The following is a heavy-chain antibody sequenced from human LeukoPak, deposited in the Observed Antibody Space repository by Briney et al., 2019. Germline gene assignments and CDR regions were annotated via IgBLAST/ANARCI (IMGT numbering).Heavy chain of an antibody. CDR2: INPNSGGT. CDR3: ARLGYCSSTSCYLGSYYYYYGMDV. CDR1: GYTFTGYY. V-gene: IGHV1-2*02. J-gene: IGHJ6*02. Sequence: ASVKVSCKASGYTFTGYYMHWVRQAPGQGLEWMGWINPNSGGTNYAQKFQGRVTMTRDTSISTAYMELSRLRSDDTAVYYCARLGYCSSTSCYLGSYYYYYGMDVWGQGTTVTVSS. D-gene: IGHD2-2*01.